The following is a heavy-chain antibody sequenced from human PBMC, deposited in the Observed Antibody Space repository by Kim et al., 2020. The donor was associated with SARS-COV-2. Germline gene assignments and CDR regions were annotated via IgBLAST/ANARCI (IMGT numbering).Heavy chain of an antibody. D-gene: IGHD4-17*01. J-gene: IGHJ5*02. CDR1: GFTFSSYS. Sequence: GGSLRLSCAASGFTFSSYSMNWVRQAPGKGLEWVSSISSSSSYIYYADSVKGRFTISRDNAKNSLYLQMNSLRAEDTAVYYCARDGVSTVTTWDNWFDTWGQGTLVTVSS. V-gene: IGHV3-21*01. CDR3: ARDGVSTVTTWDNWFDT. CDR2: ISSSSSYI.